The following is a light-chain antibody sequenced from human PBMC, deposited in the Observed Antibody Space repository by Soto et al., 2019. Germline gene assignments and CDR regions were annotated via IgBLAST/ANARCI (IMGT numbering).Light chain of an antibody. Sequence: DIQMTQSPSTLSASVGDRVTITCRASQRISSWLAWYQQKPGKAPKLLIYKASSLESGVPSRFSGSGSGTEFTLTISSLQPDEFATYYCQQYNSYSTTFGQGTKLEIK. V-gene: IGKV1-5*03. CDR1: QRISSW. CDR3: QQYNSYSTT. J-gene: IGKJ2*01. CDR2: KAS.